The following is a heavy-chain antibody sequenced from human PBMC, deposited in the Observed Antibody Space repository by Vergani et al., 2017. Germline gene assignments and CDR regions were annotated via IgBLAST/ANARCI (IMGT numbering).Heavy chain of an antibody. Sequence: QVQLVQSGAEVKKPGASVGVSCKAFGYIFTSDDIDWVRQATGQGLEWMGWMNPNSGNTGYGQRFQGRVTITRDTSISTAYLELSSLRSEDTAVYYCVRARRTXSADDCPRYYFDYWGQGTLVTVSS. J-gene: IGHJ4*02. V-gene: IGHV1-8*01. CDR1: GYIFTSDD. D-gene: IGHD2-21*02. CDR3: VRARRTXSADDCPRYYFDY. CDR2: MNPNSGNT.